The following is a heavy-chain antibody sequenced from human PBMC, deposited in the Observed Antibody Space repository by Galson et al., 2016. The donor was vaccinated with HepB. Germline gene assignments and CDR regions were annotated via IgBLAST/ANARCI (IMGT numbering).Heavy chain of an antibody. CDR3: ARDARGWHFDY. CDR2: TCFVFQCYN. CDR1: CDSVSGNSSA. D-gene: IGHD6-19*01. J-gene: IGHJ4*02. V-gene: IGHV6-1*01. Sequence: CAISCDSVSGNSSAWNCIRQSPSKGRQWLGRTCFVFQCYNDSAVSVKCRITISPATSKHQFSLQVKSVTPEDTAVYYCARDARGWHFDYWGQGTLVTVSS.